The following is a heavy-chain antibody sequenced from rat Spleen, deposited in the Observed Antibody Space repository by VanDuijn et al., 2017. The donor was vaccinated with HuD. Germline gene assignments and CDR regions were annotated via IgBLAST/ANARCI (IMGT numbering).Heavy chain of an antibody. Sequence: QVQLKESGPGLVQPSQTLSLTCTVSGFSLTSYGVSWVRQPPGKGLEWIAAISGGGNTYYNSALKSQLSIRRDTSKSQVFLEMDNLQTEDTATYFCARSDTLAAMGHYWGQGVMVTVSS. CDR1: GFSLTSYG. V-gene: IGHV2S12*01. CDR3: ARSDTLAAMGHY. D-gene: IGHD1-2*01. CDR2: ISGGGNT. J-gene: IGHJ2*01.